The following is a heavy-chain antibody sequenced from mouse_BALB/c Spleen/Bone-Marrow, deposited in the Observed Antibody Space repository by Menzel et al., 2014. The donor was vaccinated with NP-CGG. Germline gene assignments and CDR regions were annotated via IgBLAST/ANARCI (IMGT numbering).Heavy chain of an antibody. CDR3: ARLGYYGCFAY. D-gene: IGHD2-3*01. CDR1: GFDFSRYW. V-gene: IGHV4-1*02. CDR2: INPESNTI. J-gene: IGHJ3*01. Sequence: EVKVVESGGGLVQPGGSLKLSCAASGFDFSRYWMSWVRQAPGKGLQWIGKINPESNTINYTPSLKDKFIISRDNAKNTLYLQMSKVRSEDTALYCCARLGYYGCFAYWGQVTLVTVSA.